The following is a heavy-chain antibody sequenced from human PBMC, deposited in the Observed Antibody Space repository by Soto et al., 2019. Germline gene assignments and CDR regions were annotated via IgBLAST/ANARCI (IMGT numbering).Heavy chain of an antibody. J-gene: IGHJ5*02. CDR1: GGSISSDDYY. CDR3: ARAGTGGDSGYDVARTYWLDP. Sequence: PSETLSLTCTVSGGSISSDDYYWSWIRQPPGKGLEWIGEIYHSGSTNYNPSLKSRVTISVDKSKNQFSLKLSSVTAADTAVYYCARAGTGGDSGYDVARTYWLDPWGQGTLVTVSS. CDR2: IYHSGST. V-gene: IGHV4-39*07. D-gene: IGHD5-12*01.